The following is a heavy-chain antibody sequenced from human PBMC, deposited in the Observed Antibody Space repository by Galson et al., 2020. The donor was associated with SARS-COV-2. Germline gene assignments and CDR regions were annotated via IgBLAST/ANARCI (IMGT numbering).Heavy chain of an antibody. Sequence: GESLKISCAASGFTFSSYGLHWVRQAPGKGLEWVAFIRYDGSNKYYADSVKGRFTISRDNSKNTLYLQMNSLRAEDTAVYYCAKGRHGIVVVVAAGDWFDPWGQGTLVTVSS. CDR2: IRYDGSNK. CDR3: AKGRHGIVVVVAAGDWFDP. D-gene: IGHD2-15*01. J-gene: IGHJ5*02. CDR1: GFTFSSYG. V-gene: IGHV3-30*02.